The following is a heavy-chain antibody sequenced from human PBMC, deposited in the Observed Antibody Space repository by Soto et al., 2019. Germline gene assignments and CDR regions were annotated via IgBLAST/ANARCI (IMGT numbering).Heavy chain of an antibody. Sequence: SETLSLTCTVSGASISSSYWSWIRQSPGKGLEWIGEINHSGSTNYNPSLKSRVTISVDTSKNQFSLKLSSVTAADTAVYYCARGASSSGFWHYYGMDVWGQGTTVTVSS. CDR1: GASISSSY. CDR2: INHSGST. D-gene: IGHD6-6*01. CDR3: ARGASSSGFWHYYGMDV. J-gene: IGHJ6*02. V-gene: IGHV4-34*01.